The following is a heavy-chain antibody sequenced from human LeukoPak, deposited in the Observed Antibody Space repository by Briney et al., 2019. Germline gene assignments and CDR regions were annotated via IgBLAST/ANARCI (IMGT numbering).Heavy chain of an antibody. CDR1: GGSFSGYY. V-gene: IGHV4-34*01. J-gene: IGHJ3*02. CDR2: INHSGST. D-gene: IGHD6-19*01. CDR3: ATEQGYSSGWYPEAFDI. Sequence: SETLSLTCAVYGGSFSGYYWSWIRQPPGKGLEWIGEINHSGSTNYNPSLKSRVTISVDTSKNQFSLKLSSVTAADTAVYYCATEQGYSSGWYPEAFDIWGQGTMVTVSS.